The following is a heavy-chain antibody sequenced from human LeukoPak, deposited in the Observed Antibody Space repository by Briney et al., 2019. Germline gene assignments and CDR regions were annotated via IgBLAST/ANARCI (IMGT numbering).Heavy chain of an antibody. Sequence: SETLSLTCTVSGGSISSSSYYWGWIRQPPGKGLEWIGSIYYSGSTYYNPSLKSRVTISVDTSKNQFSLKLSSVTAADTAVYYCARFPYDFWSGYFDYWGQGTLVTVSS. V-gene: IGHV4-39*01. J-gene: IGHJ4*02. D-gene: IGHD3-3*01. CDR3: ARFPYDFWSGYFDY. CDR2: IYYSGST. CDR1: GGSISSSSYY.